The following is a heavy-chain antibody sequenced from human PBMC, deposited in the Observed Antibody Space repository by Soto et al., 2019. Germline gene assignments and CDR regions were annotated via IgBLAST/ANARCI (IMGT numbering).Heavy chain of an antibody. CDR3: ARGRTDFDY. J-gene: IGHJ4*02. CDR1: GFILSDYV. Sequence: QVQLVESGGGVVQPGGPLSLSCEASGFILSDYVMNWVRQAPGKGLEWVAVMWYDGSKEYYVDSVKGRFTISRDHSKNTLFLQMNSLRAEDTAVYYCARGRTDFDYWGQGTLVTVSS. V-gene: IGHV3-33*01. CDR2: MWYDGSKE.